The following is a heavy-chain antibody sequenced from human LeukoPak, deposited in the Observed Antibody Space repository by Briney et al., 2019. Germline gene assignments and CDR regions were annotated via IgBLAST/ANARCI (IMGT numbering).Heavy chain of an antibody. D-gene: IGHD2-2*01. CDR2: IKSKTDGGTT. Sequence: GGSLRLSCAASGFIFSKNWMSWVRQAPGKGLEWVGRIKSKTDGGTTDYAAPVKGRFTISRDDSKNTLYLQMNSLKTEDTAVYYCTTDPDIVVVPAAVINWFDPWGQGTLVTVSS. CDR3: TTDPDIVVVPAAVINWFDP. CDR1: GFIFSKNW. V-gene: IGHV3-15*01. J-gene: IGHJ5*02.